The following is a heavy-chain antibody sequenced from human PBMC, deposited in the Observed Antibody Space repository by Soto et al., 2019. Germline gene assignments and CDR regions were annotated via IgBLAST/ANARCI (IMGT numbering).Heavy chain of an antibody. J-gene: IGHJ4*02. CDR2: ISYDGSNK. V-gene: IGHV3-30-3*01. CDR3: ARDPQDSSGWYPNYFDY. Sequence: GGSLRLSCAASGFTFSSYAMHWVRQAPGKGLEWVAVISYDGSNKYYADSVKGRFTMSRDNSKNTLYLQMNSLRAEDTAVYYCARDPQDSSGWYPNYFDYWGQGTLVTVSS. CDR1: GFTFSSYA. D-gene: IGHD6-19*01.